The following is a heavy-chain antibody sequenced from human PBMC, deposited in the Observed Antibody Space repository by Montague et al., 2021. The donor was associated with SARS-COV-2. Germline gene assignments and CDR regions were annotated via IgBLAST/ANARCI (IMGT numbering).Heavy chain of an antibody. Sequence: SETLSLTCSVAGGSINIYYWSWIRHPPAKGREWRGGVNHRASRNNYQSPNTRGTISIDTSNNKHSLQLSSVTAAATAVYYYARGKEVYAMNGDLDYWGQGTLVTVSS. CDR3: ARGKEVYAMNGDLDY. CDR2: VNHRASR. J-gene: IGHJ4*02. D-gene: IGHD2-8*01. CDR1: GGSINIYY. V-gene: IGHV4-34*04.